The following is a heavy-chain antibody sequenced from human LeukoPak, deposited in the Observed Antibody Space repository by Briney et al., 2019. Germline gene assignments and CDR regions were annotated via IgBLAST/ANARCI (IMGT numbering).Heavy chain of an antibody. Sequence: GGSLRLSCAASGFIFSSYWMGWVRRVPGKGLEWVVNINPGGSKTSNLDSVKGRFTPSTHNAKRSMFLQMKSLRTEDTAVYICVRWGVEAGMYYSGQGTLGTVSS. CDR2: INPGGSKT. D-gene: IGHD6-19*01. CDR3: VRWGVEAGMYY. V-gene: IGHV3-7*01. J-gene: IGHJ4*02. CDR1: GFIFSSYW.